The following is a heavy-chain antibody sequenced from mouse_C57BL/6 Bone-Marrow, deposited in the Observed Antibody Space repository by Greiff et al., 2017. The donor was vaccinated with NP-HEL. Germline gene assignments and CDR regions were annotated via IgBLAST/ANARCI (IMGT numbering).Heavy chain of an antibody. J-gene: IGHJ1*03. CDR3: TRDTTVPYWYFDV. V-gene: IGHV5-9-1*02. D-gene: IGHD1-1*01. CDR2: ISSGGDYI. Sequence: EVQVVESGEGLVKPGGSLKLSCAASGFTFSSYAMSWVRQTPEKRLEWVAYISSGGDYIYYADTVKGRFTISRDNARNTLYLQMSSLKSEDTAMYYCTRDTTVPYWYFDVWGTGTTVTVSS. CDR1: GFTFSSYA.